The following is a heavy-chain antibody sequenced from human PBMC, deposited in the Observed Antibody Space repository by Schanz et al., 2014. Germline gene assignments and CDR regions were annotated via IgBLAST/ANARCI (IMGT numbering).Heavy chain of an antibody. CDR1: GFTVSINY. D-gene: IGHD1-26*01. J-gene: IGHJ4*02. CDR3: TRDRAYHSFDY. CDR2: IYSGGST. Sequence: EVQLVESGGGLVQPGGSLRLSCAASGFTVSINYMSWVRQAPGKGLEWVSVIYSGGSTYYADSVKGRFTISRDNSKNTLYVQMTSLRAEDTALYYCTRDRAYHSFDYWGQGTLVTVSS. V-gene: IGHV3-66*01.